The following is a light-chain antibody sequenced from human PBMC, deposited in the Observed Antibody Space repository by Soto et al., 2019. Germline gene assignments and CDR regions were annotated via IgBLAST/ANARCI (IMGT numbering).Light chain of an antibody. J-gene: IGLJ1*01. CDR3: SSYTSTNTLYV. V-gene: IGLV2-14*03. CDR2: AVS. Sequence: QSALTQPAPVSGSPGQSITISCTGTTSDVGNYNLVSWYQQHPGKAPKLMIFAVSRRPSGVSDRFSASKSGNTASLTISGLQAEDEADYYCSSYTSTNTLYVFGTGTKLTVL. CDR1: TSDVGNYNL.